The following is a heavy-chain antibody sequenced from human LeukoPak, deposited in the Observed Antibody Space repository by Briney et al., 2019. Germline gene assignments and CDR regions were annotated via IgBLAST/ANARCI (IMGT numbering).Heavy chain of an antibody. V-gene: IGHV4-34*01. CDR2: INQRRNT. CDR1: GESFSGYS. J-gene: IGHJ4*02. Sequence: PSETLSLTCVVYGESFSGYSWSWIRQPPGKGLEWIGEINQRRNTNYNPSLKSRVAISIDTSKNQFSLKLSSVTAADTAVYYCARNHDYGGPNFDYWGQGMLVIVSS. CDR3: ARNHDYGGPNFDY. D-gene: IGHD4-23*01.